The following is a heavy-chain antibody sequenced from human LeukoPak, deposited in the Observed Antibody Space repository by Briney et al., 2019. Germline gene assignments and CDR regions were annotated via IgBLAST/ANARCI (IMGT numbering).Heavy chain of an antibody. D-gene: IGHD2-2*01. CDR2: ISWNSGSI. V-gene: IGHV3-9*01. Sequence: PGGSLRLSCAASGFTFDDYAMHWVRQAPGKGLEWVSGISWNSGSIGYADSVKGRFTISRDNSKNTLYLQMNSLRAEDTAVYYCASGYCSRTSCYSYAFDIWGQGTMVTVSS. CDR1: GFTFDDYA. J-gene: IGHJ3*02. CDR3: ASGYCSRTSCYSYAFDI.